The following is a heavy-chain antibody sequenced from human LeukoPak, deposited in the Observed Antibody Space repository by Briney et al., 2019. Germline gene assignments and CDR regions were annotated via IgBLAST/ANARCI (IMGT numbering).Heavy chain of an antibody. CDR2: IYYTGST. Sequence: SETLALTCSVSGGSISSLYWRWIRQPPGKGLEWIGYIYYTGSTNYNPSLKSRVTMFVDMSKNQFSPRLRSVTAADTAVYYCARHREYSSSSPFDYWGQGTLVTVSS. CDR3: ARHREYSSSSPFDY. CDR1: GGSISSLY. J-gene: IGHJ4*02. V-gene: IGHV4-59*08. D-gene: IGHD6-6*01.